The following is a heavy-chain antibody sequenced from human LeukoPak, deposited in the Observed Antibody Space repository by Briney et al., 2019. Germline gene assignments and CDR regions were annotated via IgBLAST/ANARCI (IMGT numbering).Heavy chain of an antibody. CDR1: GCTFGDYA. J-gene: IGHJ4*02. Sequence: GRSLTLTRAASGCTFGDYALHWIRQAPGKGLEWVSGISWNSGSIGYADSVKGRFTTSRDNAKNSQYLQMNSPRAEDTALYYCAKDRIHYGGSWFDYWGQGTLVTLPS. CDR2: ISWNSGSI. V-gene: IGHV3-9*01. D-gene: IGHD4-23*01. CDR3: AKDRIHYGGSWFDY.